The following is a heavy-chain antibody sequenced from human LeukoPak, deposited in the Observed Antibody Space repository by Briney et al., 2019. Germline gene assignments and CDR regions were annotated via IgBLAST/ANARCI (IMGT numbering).Heavy chain of an antibody. Sequence: PGGSLRLSCAASGFTFSSYAMSWVRQAPGKGLEWVSAISGSGGSTHYADSVKGRFAISRDNAKSSLYLQMNSLRDEDTAVYYCARVWQDYSGVDYWGQGTLVTVSS. V-gene: IGHV3-23*01. CDR1: GFTFSSYA. CDR3: ARVWQDYSGVDY. CDR2: ISGSGGST. D-gene: IGHD2-21*01. J-gene: IGHJ4*02.